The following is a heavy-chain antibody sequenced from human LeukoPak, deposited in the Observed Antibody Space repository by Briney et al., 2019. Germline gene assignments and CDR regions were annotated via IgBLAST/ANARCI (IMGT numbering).Heavy chain of an antibody. CDR2: ISGSGDYT. D-gene: IGHD3-10*01. Sequence: GGSLRLSCAASGFTFSSHGMSWVRQAPGKGLEWVSTISGSGDYTYYADSVKGRFTISRDNAKNSLFLQMNSLRAEDTAVYYCARAVKGALWLVDGFDLWGRGTLVTVSS. CDR1: GFTFSSHG. J-gene: IGHJ5*02. CDR3: ARAVKGALWLVDGFDL. V-gene: IGHV3-23*01.